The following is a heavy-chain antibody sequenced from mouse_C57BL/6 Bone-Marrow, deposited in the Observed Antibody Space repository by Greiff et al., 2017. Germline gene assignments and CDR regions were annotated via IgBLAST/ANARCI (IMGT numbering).Heavy chain of an antibody. J-gene: IGHJ4*01. D-gene: IGHD2-4*01. Sequence: QVQLQQSGAELVKPGASVKMSCKASVYTFTTYPIEWMKQNHGQSLEWIGNFHPYNDDTKYNEKFKGKATLTVEKSSSTAYFELSRLTSDDSAVYYCAMADYDYAMDYWGQGTSVTVSS. CDR2: FHPYNDDT. CDR1: VYTFTTYP. V-gene: IGHV1-47*01. CDR3: AMADYDYAMDY.